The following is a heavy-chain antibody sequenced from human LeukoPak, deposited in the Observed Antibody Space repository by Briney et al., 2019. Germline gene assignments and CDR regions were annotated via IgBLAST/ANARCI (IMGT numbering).Heavy chain of an antibody. D-gene: IGHD2-2*01. V-gene: IGHV3-49*04. J-gene: IGHJ6*02. CDR1: GYTFANDA. Sequence: GGSLRLSCTASGYTFANDAVGWVRQAPGKGLEWVGFIRSKVYAGTAQYAASVKGRFTISRDDSKSIAYLQMNSLKIEDTAVYYCTRGPSRAYYYNGMDVWGQGTTVTVSS. CDR3: TRGPSRAYYYNGMDV. CDR2: IRSKVYAGTA.